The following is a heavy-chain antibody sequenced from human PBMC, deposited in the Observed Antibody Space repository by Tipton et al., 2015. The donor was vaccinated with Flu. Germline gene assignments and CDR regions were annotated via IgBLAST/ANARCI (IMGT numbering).Heavy chain of an antibody. Sequence: SLRLSCAASGFTFSSYWMSWVRQAPGKGLEWVANIKQDGSEKYYVDSVKGRFTISRDNAKNSLYLQMNSLRAEDTAVYYCARAGARFLEWTYYYYGMDVWGQGTTVTVSS. J-gene: IGHJ6*02. CDR3: ARAGARFLEWTYYYYGMDV. CDR2: IKQDGSEK. CDR1: GFTFSSYW. D-gene: IGHD3-3*01. V-gene: IGHV3-7*01.